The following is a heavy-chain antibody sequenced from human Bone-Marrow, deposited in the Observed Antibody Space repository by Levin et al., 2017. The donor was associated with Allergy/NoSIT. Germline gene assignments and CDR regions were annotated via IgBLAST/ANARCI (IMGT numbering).Heavy chain of an antibody. V-gene: IGHV3-48*01. D-gene: IGHD4-17*01. CDR1: GFTFSSFG. CDR3: ARRSVTTATSGFDP. J-gene: IGHJ5*02. CDR2: ISASSTII. Sequence: GGSLRLSCAASGFTFSSFGMHWVRQAPGKGLEWVSYISASSTIINYADSVKGRFTISRDNAKNSLYLQMNSLRVEDTAVYYCARRSVTTATSGFDPWGQGTLVTVSS.